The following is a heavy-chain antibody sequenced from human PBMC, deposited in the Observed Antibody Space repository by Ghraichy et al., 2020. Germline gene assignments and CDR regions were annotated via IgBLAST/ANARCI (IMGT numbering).Heavy chain of an antibody. D-gene: IGHD6-19*01. J-gene: IGHJ4*02. V-gene: IGHV3-23*01. CDR1: GFTFSPYG. Sequence: LSLTCAASGFTFSPYGMNWVRQAPGKGLEWVSGISGGGETIYYADSVKGRFTISRDNFKNTVYLQINNLRVEDTAVYYCAKGSGFSTGWWVDYFEYLGQGTLVTVSS. CDR2: ISGGGETI. CDR3: AKGSGFSTGWWVDYFEY.